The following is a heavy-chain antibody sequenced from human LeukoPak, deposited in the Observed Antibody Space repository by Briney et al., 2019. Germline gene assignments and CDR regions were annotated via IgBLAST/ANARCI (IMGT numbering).Heavy chain of an antibody. Sequence: GGSLRLSCAASGLTFSSYWMTWVRQAPGKGLEWVANIKLDGTEKYYVDSVKGRFTISRDNAKNSLDLQMNSLRVEDTAVYYCARDLGLRGYDLLDYWGQGTMVTVSS. CDR1: GLTFSSYW. D-gene: IGHD5-12*01. V-gene: IGHV3-7*01. J-gene: IGHJ4*02. CDR3: ARDLGLRGYDLLDY. CDR2: IKLDGTEK.